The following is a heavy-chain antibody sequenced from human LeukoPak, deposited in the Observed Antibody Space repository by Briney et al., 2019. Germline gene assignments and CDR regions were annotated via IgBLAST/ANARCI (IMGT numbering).Heavy chain of an antibody. J-gene: IGHJ4*02. D-gene: IGHD3-22*01. CDR2: IWYDGSNK. CDR3: ARDYYYDTNGQGDYFDY. CDR1: GFTFSSFG. V-gene: IGHV3-33*01. Sequence: GGSLRLSCAASGFTFSSFGMHRVRQAPGRGLEWVAVIWYDGSNKYYADSVKGRFTISRDNSKNTLHLQMNSLRAEDTAVYYCARDYYYDTNGQGDYFDYWGQGTLVTVSS.